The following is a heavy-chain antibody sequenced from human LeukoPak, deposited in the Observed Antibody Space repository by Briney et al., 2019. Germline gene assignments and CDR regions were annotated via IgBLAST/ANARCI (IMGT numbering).Heavy chain of an antibody. V-gene: IGHV3-53*01. J-gene: IGHJ1*01. CDR3: AKEIGYCSGGSCYSKEYFLH. D-gene: IGHD2-15*01. Sequence: GGSLRLSCAASGFTVSSNYMSWVRQAPGKGLEWVSVIYSGGSTYYADSVKGRFTISRDNPKNTFYLEMNSLRVEDTAIYYCAKEIGYCSGGSCYSKEYFLHWGQGTLVIVSS. CDR2: IYSGGST. CDR1: GFTVSSNY.